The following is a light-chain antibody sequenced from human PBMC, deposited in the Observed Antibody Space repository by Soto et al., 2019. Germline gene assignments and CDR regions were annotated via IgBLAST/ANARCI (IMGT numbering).Light chain of an antibody. CDR2: GAS. V-gene: IGKV3-15*01. Sequence: EIVMTQSPATLSVSPGERATFSCRASQSVNTNLAWYQQMPGQAPRLLIYGASTRASGIPARFSGSGSGTDFTLTISRLEPEDFAVYYCQQCGGSPLFSFGPGTRVDI. CDR1: QSVNTN. CDR3: QQCGGSPLFS. J-gene: IGKJ3*01.